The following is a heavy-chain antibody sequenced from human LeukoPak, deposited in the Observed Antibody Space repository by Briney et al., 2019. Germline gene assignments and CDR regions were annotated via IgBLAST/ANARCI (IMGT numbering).Heavy chain of an antibody. D-gene: IGHD3-9*01. J-gene: IGHJ4*02. Sequence: SETLSLTCAVYGGSFSGYYWSWIRQPAGKGLEWIGRIYTSGSTNYNPSLKSRVTISVDTSKNQFSLKLSSVTAADTAVYYCAREDYDILTGYYSYWGQGTLVTVSS. CDR3: AREDYDILTGYYSY. V-gene: IGHV4-4*07. CDR2: IYTSGST. CDR1: GGSFSGYY.